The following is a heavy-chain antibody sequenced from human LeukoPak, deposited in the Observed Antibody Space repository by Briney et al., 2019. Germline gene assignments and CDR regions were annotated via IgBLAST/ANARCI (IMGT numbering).Heavy chain of an antibody. CDR3: ARDDYVWGVNYYYYYMDV. J-gene: IGHJ6*03. V-gene: IGHV3-7*01. D-gene: IGHD3-16*01. Sequence: GGSLRLSCAASGFTFSSYWMSWVRQAPGKGLECVANIKQDGSEKYYVDSVKGRFTISRDNAKNSLYLQMNSLRAEDTAVYYCARDDYVWGVNYYYYYMDVWGKGTTVTVSS. CDR1: GFTFSSYW. CDR2: IKQDGSEK.